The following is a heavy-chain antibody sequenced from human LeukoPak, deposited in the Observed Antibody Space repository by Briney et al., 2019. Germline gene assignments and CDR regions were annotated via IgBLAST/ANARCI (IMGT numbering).Heavy chain of an antibody. CDR3: ARAYGDSYFDY. V-gene: IGHV3-23*01. D-gene: IGHD4-17*01. J-gene: IGHJ4*02. CDR1: GFTFSSYA. CDR2: ISGSGGST. Sequence: PGGSLRLSCAASGFTFSSYAMSWVRQAPGKGLEWVSAISGSGGSTYYADSVEGRFTISRDNAMNTLYLQMSSLRAEDTAVYYCARAYGDSYFDYWGLGTLVTVSS.